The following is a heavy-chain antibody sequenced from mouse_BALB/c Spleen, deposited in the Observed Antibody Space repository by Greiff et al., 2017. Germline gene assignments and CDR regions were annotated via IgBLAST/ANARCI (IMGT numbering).Heavy chain of an antibody. CDR1: GFSLTSYD. J-gene: IGHJ2*01. V-gene: IGHV2-9-2*01. CDR2: IWTGGGT. CDR3: VRDQNYGRGYYFDY. D-gene: IGHD1-1*01. Sequence: VQVVESGPGLVAPSQSLSITCTVSGFSLTSYDISWIRQPPGKGLEWLGVIWTGGGTNYNSAFMSRLSISKDNSTSQVFLKMNSLQTDDTAIYYCVRDQNYGRGYYFDYGGQGTTLTVSA.